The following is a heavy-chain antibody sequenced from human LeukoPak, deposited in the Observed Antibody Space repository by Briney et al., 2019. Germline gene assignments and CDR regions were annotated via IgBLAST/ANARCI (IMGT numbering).Heavy chain of an antibody. CDR2: MTSGGGT. J-gene: IGHJ4*02. CDR3: ARERVFDY. CDR1: GFTFSSYA. V-gene: IGHV3-23*01. Sequence: GGSLRLSCAASGFTFSSYAMTWVRQAPGKGLEWVSAMTSGGGTYYADSVKGRFTISRDNAKNSLYLQMNSLRAEDTAVYYCARERVFDYWGQGTLVTVSS.